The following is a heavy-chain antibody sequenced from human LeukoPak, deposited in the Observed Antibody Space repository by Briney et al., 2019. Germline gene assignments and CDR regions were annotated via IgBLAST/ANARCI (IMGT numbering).Heavy chain of an antibody. CDR2: ISGSGGST. D-gene: IGHD2-2*02. V-gene: IGHV3-23*01. J-gene: IGHJ3*02. Sequence: GGSLRLSCAASGFTFSSYAMSWVRQAPGKGLEWVSAISGSGGSTYYADSVKGRFTISRDNSKNTLYLQMNSLRAEDTAVYYCAKDPLGYCSSTSCYTEGAFDIWGQGTMVTVSS. CDR3: AKDPLGYCSSTSCYTEGAFDI. CDR1: GFTFSSYA.